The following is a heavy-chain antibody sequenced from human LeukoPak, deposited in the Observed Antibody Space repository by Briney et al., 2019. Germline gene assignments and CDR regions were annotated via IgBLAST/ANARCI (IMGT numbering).Heavy chain of an antibody. CDR3: AKSGYDYDSDEYAFIDH. CDR1: GFTVSSNY. V-gene: IGHV3-23*01. Sequence: QSGGSLRLSCAASGFTVSSNYMSWVRQAPGKGLEWVLGISGSGHKTYYADSVKGRFTISRDNSKNTVSLQMNSLRAEDSGLYYCAKSGYDYDSDEYAFIDHWGRGTLVTVSS. CDR2: ISGSGHKT. D-gene: IGHD5-12*01. J-gene: IGHJ5*02.